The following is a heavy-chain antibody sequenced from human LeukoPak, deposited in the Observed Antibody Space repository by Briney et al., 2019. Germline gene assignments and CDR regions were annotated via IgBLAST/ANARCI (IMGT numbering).Heavy chain of an antibody. CDR1: GGSIISSSYY. Sequence: SETLSLTCSVSGGSIISSSYYWSWIRQPPGKGLEWIGYIHYSGRTTYNSSLKSRVTISEDTSKNQFSLKLTSVTTADTAVYYCARVLDSSGYFAIDYWGQGTLVTVSS. CDR3: ARVLDSSGYFAIDY. J-gene: IGHJ4*02. D-gene: IGHD3-22*01. V-gene: IGHV4-61*01. CDR2: IHYSGRT.